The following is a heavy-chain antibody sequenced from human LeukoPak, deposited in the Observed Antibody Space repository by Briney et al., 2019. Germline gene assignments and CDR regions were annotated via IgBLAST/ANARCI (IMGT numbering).Heavy chain of an antibody. J-gene: IGHJ5*02. Sequence: SETLSLTCTVSGGSIISDSYYWGWIRQPPGKGLEWIANIYYSGSTYYNPSLKSRVTISVDTSKNQFSLKLNSVTAADTAVYYCARVSHSLTMVRDYNWFDPWGQGTLVTVSS. D-gene: IGHD3-10*01. CDR3: ARVSHSLTMVRDYNWFDP. V-gene: IGHV4-39*07. CDR2: IYYSGST. CDR1: GGSIISDSYY.